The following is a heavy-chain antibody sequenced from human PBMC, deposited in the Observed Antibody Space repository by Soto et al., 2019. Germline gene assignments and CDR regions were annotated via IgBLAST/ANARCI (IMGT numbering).Heavy chain of an antibody. D-gene: IGHD3-10*01. J-gene: IGHJ4*02. CDR2: INPILSMS. Sequence: QVQLVQSGAEVRKPGSSVKVSCKASGDTFSFYSINWVRQAPGLGFEWMGRINPILSMSNYAQRFQGRVTMTADKSTSTAYMELSGLRSEDTAIYYCASSYGSGYRAFDYWGQGALVTVSS. CDR1: GDTFSFYS. V-gene: IGHV1-69*02. CDR3: ASSYGSGYRAFDY.